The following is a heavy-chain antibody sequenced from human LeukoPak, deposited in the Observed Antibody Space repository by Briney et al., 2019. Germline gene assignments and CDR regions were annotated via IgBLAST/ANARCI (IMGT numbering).Heavy chain of an antibody. CDR2: ITWNSGRV. V-gene: IGHV3-9*01. D-gene: IGHD2-15*01. J-gene: IGHJ4*02. Sequence: PGRSLRLSCAASGFTFDDYAMHWVRQAPGKGLEWVSGITWNSGRVAYADSVKGRFTISRDNAKNSLYLQMNSLRAEDTAVYYCAREGGVVVVAATLDYWGQGTLVTVSS. CDR1: GFTFDDYA. CDR3: AREGGVVVVAATLDY.